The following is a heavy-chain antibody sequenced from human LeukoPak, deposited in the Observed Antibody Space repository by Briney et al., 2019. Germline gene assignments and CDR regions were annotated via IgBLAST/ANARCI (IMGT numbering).Heavy chain of an antibody. J-gene: IGHJ3*02. CDR2: ISAYNGNT. Sequence: GASVKVSCKASGYTFTSDGISWVRQAPGQGLEWMGWISAYNGNTNYAQKLQGRVTMTTDTTTSKAYMELRSLRSDDTAVYYCARDFISDDYCSGGSCWNAFDIWGQGTMVTVSS. CDR1: GYTFTSDG. CDR3: ARDFISDDYCSGGSCWNAFDI. V-gene: IGHV1-18*01. D-gene: IGHD2-15*01.